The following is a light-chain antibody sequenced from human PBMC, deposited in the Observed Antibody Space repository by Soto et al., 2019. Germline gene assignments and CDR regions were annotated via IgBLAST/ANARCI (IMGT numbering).Light chain of an antibody. J-gene: IGLJ1*01. Sequence: QAVVTQPASVSGSPGQSITISCTGTSSDVGGYDFVSWYQQHPGKAPKLMIYDVSNRPSGVSNRFSASKSGNTASLTISGLQAEDEADYYCSSYTGSSTPYVFGTGTKLTVL. CDR3: SSYTGSSTPYV. CDR2: DVS. V-gene: IGLV2-14*01. CDR1: SSDVGGYDF.